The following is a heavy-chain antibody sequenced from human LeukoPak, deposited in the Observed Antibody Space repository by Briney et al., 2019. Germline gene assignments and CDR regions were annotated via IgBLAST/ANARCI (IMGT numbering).Heavy chain of an antibody. Sequence: SETLSLTCTVSGGSISSGSYYWSWIRQPAGKGLEWIGRIYTSGSTNYNPSLKSRVTISVDTSKNQFSLKLTSVTAADTAVYYCARLRSLGDSSSNYYYMDVWGKGTTVTVSS. CDR2: IYTSGST. J-gene: IGHJ6*03. CDR1: GGSISSGSYY. D-gene: IGHD6-13*01. CDR3: ARLRSLGDSSSNYYYMDV. V-gene: IGHV4-61*02.